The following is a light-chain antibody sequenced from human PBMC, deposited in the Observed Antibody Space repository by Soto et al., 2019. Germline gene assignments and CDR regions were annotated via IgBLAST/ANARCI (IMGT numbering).Light chain of an antibody. CDR3: LQHYNFSWT. CDR2: AAS. CDR1: QDIRNT. J-gene: IGKJ1*01. Sequence: IQVTQSPSSLSASVLDIFTISFRASQDIRNTLAWYQQKPGEAPKLLIFAASNLQSGVPSRFSGSGSVTDFTLAITSLQPEDFATYYCLQHYNFSWTFGQGTKVDIK. V-gene: IGKV1-6*02.